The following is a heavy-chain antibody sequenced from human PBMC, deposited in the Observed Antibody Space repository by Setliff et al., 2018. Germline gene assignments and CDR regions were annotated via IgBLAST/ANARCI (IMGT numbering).Heavy chain of an antibody. D-gene: IGHD3-3*01. J-gene: IGHJ4*02. CDR2: ISAYTGKT. CDR1: GYTFLSYG. Sequence: ASVKVSCKAVGYTFLSYGLSWVRQAPGQGLEWMGWISAYTGKTGYAQNFQGRVTMNTDTSTNTAYLELRSLRYDDTAVYFCARAPRLEWILPTFDYWGQGTPVTVSS. CDR3: ARAPRLEWILPTFDY. V-gene: IGHV1-18*01.